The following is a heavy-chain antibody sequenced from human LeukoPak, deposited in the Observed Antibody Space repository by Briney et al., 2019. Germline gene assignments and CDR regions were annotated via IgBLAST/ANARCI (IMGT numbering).Heavy chain of an antibody. V-gene: IGHV3-66*01. Sequence: PGGSLRLSCAASGFTVSSNYMNWVRQAPGKGLEWVSMIYPNGNTFYTDSVKGRFTISRDNSKNTLYLQMNSLRAEDTAVYYCAKDHDYGDPLEFDYWGQGTLVTVSS. D-gene: IGHD4-17*01. CDR2: IYPNGNT. J-gene: IGHJ4*02. CDR1: GFTVSSNY. CDR3: AKDHDYGDPLEFDY.